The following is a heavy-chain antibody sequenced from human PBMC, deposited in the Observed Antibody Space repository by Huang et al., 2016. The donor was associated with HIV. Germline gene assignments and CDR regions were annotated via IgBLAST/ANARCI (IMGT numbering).Heavy chain of an antibody. Sequence: QITLKESGPTLVKPTQTLTLTCTFSGFSLTSSGVAVGWIRQPPGKALEWLALVYWDNEERVSPSLKTRLTITKDTPKNEVVLTMTNMDPVDTATYYCVHRLRYGKWYVDYWGQGVLVTVSS. V-gene: IGHV2-5*02. CDR2: VYWDNEE. D-gene: IGHD6-13*01. CDR3: VHRLRYGKWYVDY. CDR1: GFSLTSSGVA. J-gene: IGHJ4*02.